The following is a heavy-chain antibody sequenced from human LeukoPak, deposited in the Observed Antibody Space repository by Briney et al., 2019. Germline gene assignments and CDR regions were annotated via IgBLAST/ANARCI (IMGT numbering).Heavy chain of an antibody. V-gene: IGHV3-9*01. CDR2: INWNSDNI. D-gene: IGHD3-22*01. J-gene: IGHJ3*02. CDR1: GFTFNDHA. Sequence: GRSLRISCAASGFTFNDHAMYWVRQAPGKGLEWVSGINWNSDNIGYADSVKGRFTISRDDAKNSLFLQMNSLRAEDTASYYCARASYYYDTTGLGAVDIWGQGTLVTVSS. CDR3: ARASYYYDTTGLGAVDI.